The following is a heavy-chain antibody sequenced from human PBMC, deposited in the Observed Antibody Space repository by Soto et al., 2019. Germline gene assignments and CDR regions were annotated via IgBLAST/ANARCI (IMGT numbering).Heavy chain of an antibody. Sequence: SETLSLTXGVSGGTVASSHWWSWVRQSPGRGLEWIGNVYHTGDTNFNPSLQSRVTFSVDKSNNQFSLRLTSVTAADTAVYFCAREIVTAGGNNYFDPWGPGTLVTVSS. CDR2: VYHTGDT. V-gene: IGHV4-4*02. CDR1: GGTVASSHW. CDR3: AREIVTAGGNNYFDP. J-gene: IGHJ5*02. D-gene: IGHD2-21*02.